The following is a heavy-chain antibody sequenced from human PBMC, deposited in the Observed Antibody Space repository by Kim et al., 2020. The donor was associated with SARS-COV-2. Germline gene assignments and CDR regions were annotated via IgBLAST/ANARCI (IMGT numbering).Heavy chain of an antibody. CDR2: IWYDGSNK. D-gene: IGHD6-6*01. CDR1: GFTFSNYG. V-gene: IGHV3-33*01. Sequence: GGSLRLSCAASGFTFSNYGMHWVRQAPGKGLEWVAVIWYDGSNKYYADSVQGRFTISRDNSKNTLYLQMNSLRAEDTAVYYCARSAYSSSPYYFDYWGQGTLVTVSS. J-gene: IGHJ4*02. CDR3: ARSAYSSSPYYFDY.